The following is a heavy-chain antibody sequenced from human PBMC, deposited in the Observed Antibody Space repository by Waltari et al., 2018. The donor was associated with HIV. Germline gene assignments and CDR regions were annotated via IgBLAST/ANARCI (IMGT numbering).Heavy chain of an antibody. CDR1: GGSFSGYY. CDR2: INHSGIT. Sequence: QVQLQQWGAGLLTPSETLSLTCAVHGGSFSGYYWSWIRQPPGKGLAWIGEINHSGITNFTPSLKGRVTISVDTSKNQFSLELSSVSAADTSVYYGARVPKYSSASLGAFDIWGQGTMVTVSS. CDR3: ARVPKYSSASLGAFDI. J-gene: IGHJ3*02. D-gene: IGHD6-6*01. V-gene: IGHV4-34*01.